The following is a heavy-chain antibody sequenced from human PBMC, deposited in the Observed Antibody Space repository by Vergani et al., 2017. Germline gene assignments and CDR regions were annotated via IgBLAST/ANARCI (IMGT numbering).Heavy chain of an antibody. V-gene: IGHV3-33*06. CDR1: GFSFKSYA. D-gene: IGHD6-19*01. Sequence: QVHLVESGGGVVQPGRSLRLSCEASGFSFKSYAMHWVRQAPGKGLEWVAVIWYDGSSRYYSDSLKGRLTISRDTSSNTLYLQMRSLRVEDTAVYYCAKDRTSGWGLDYWGQGILVTVSS. CDR3: AKDRTSGWGLDY. J-gene: IGHJ4*02. CDR2: IWYDGSSR.